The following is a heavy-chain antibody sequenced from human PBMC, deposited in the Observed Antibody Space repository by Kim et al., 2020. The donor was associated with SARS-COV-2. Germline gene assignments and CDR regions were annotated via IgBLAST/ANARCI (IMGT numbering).Heavy chain of an antibody. D-gene: IGHD1-26*01. J-gene: IGHJ4*02. V-gene: IGHV1-3*01. CDR2: INAGNGNT. Sequence: ASVKVFCKASGYTFTSYAMHWVRQAPGQRLEWMGWINAGNGNTKYSQKFQGRVTITRDTSASTAYMELSSLRSEDTAVYYCARGAAAIVGAIFASDFDYWGQGTLVTVSS. CDR3: ARGAAAIVGAIFASDFDY. CDR1: GYTFTSYA.